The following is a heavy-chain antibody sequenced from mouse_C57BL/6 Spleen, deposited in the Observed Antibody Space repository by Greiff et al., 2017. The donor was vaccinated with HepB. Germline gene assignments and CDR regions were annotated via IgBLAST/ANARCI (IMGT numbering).Heavy chain of an antibody. D-gene: IGHD2-5*01. CDR1: GYTFTSYW. V-gene: IGHV1-59*01. CDR3: ARSAYNSNYVFYYFDY. CDR2: IDPSDSYT. Sequence: QVQLKQPGAELVRPGTSVKLSCKASGYTFTSYWMHWVKQRPGQGLEWIGVIDPSDSYTNYNQKFKGKATLTVDTSSSTAYMQLSSLTSEDSAVYYCARSAYNSNYVFYYFDYWGQGTTLTVSS. J-gene: IGHJ2*01.